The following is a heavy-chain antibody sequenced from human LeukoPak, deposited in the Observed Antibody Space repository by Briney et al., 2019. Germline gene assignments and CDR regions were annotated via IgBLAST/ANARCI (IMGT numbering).Heavy chain of an antibody. CDR3: ARQASDVVAATHNWFDP. D-gene: IGHD2-15*01. J-gene: IGHJ5*02. V-gene: IGHV4-39*07. Sequence: KPSETLSLTCTVSGGSISSSSYYWGWIRQPPGKGLEWIGSIYYSGSTYYNPSLKSRVTISVDTSKNQFSLKLSSVTAADTAVYYCARQASDVVAATHNWFDPWGQGTLVTVSS. CDR1: GGSISSSSYY. CDR2: IYYSGST.